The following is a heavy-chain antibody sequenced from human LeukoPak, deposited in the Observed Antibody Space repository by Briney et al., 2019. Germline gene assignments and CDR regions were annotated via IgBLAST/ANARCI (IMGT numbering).Heavy chain of an antibody. CDR1: GYTFTSYV. CDR2: INAANGNT. Sequence: ASVKVSCKASGYTFTSYVVHWVRQTPGQRLEWMGWINAANGNTQYSQKFQGRVTITRDTSASTAYMELSSLRSEDTAMYYCARGAPIRVAVAATFDPWGQGTLVTVPS. CDR3: ARGAPIRVAVAATFDP. J-gene: IGHJ5*02. D-gene: IGHD6-19*01. V-gene: IGHV1-3*01.